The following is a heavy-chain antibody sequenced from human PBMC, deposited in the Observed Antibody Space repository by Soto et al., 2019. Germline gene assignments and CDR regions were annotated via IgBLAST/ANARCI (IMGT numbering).Heavy chain of an antibody. V-gene: IGHV1-69*06. Sequence: QVQLVQSGAEVKKPGSSVKVSCKASGGTFSSYAISWVRQAPGQGLEWMGGIIPIFGTANYAQKFQGRVTITADKSTSTAYIELSSLRSEDTAVYYCARSLLVVVTAIPRYFDYWGQGTLVTVSS. CDR2: IIPIFGTA. CDR3: ARSLLVVVTAIPRYFDY. J-gene: IGHJ4*02. D-gene: IGHD2-21*02. CDR1: GGTFSSYA.